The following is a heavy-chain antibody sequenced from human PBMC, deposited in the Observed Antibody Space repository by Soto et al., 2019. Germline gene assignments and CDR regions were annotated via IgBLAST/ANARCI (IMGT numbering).Heavy chain of an antibody. Sequence: GGSLRLSCAASGFTFSDYYMSWIRQAPGKGLEWVSYISSSGSTIYYADSVKGRFTISRDNSKNTLYLQMNSLRAEDTAVYYCARDQRCSGGSCYSRYYYYYGMDVWGQGTTVTVSS. J-gene: IGHJ6*02. CDR3: ARDQRCSGGSCYSRYYYYYGMDV. D-gene: IGHD2-15*01. V-gene: IGHV3-11*04. CDR1: GFTFSDYY. CDR2: ISSSGSTI.